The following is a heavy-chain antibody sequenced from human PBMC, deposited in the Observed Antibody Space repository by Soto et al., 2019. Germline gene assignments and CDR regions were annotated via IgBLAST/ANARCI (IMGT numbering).Heavy chain of an antibody. D-gene: IGHD4-17*01. CDR3: AKDFNYGDYWYYFDY. CDR2: ISWNSGSI. V-gene: IGHV3-9*01. Sequence: PGGSLRLSCAASGFTFDDYAMHWVRQAPGKGLEWVSGISWNSGSIGYADSVKGRFTISRDNAKNSLYLQMNSLRAEDTALYYCAKDFNYGDYWYYFDYWGQGTLVTVSS. CDR1: GFTFDDYA. J-gene: IGHJ4*02.